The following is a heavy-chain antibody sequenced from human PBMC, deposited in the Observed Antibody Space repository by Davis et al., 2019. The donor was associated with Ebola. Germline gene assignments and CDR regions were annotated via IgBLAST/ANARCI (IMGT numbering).Heavy chain of an antibody. Sequence: AASVKVSCKASGYTFTSYAMHWVRQAPGQRLEWMGWISAYNGNTNYAQKLQGRVTMTTDTSTSTAYMELRSLRSDDTAVYYCARDYGSGAFDYWGQGTLVTVSS. V-gene: IGHV1-18*01. CDR1: GYTFTSYA. J-gene: IGHJ4*02. D-gene: IGHD3-10*01. CDR2: ISAYNGNT. CDR3: ARDYGSGAFDY.